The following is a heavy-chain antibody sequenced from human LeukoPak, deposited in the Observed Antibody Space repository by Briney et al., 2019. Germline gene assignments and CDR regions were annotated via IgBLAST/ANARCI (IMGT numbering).Heavy chain of an antibody. CDR1: GGSIISYY. CDR2: FYSGGST. V-gene: IGHV4-4*07. D-gene: IGHD5-12*01. J-gene: IGHJ4*02. Sequence: SENLSLTCTVSGGSIISYYWSWIRQPAGKGLEWIGRFYSGGSTDYNPSLKSRVTMSVDTSKNQFSLKLSSVTAADTAVYYCSRVYSGYDLPGSLANYYFDYWGQGTLVTVSS. CDR3: SRVYSGYDLPGSLANYYFDY.